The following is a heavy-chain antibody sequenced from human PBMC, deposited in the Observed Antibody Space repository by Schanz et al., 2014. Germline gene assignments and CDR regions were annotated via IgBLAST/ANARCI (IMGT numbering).Heavy chain of an antibody. Sequence: QVQLVESGGGVVQPGRSLRLSCAASGFTFSSYGMHWVRQAPGKGLEWVAVIWYDGNNKFYADSVKGRFTISRDNSRNTVYLQMSSLRAEDTAVYYCVKDDRGDVVVVAANYWGQGAQVIVSS. V-gene: IGHV3-33*06. D-gene: IGHD2-15*01. J-gene: IGHJ4*02. CDR1: GFTFSSYG. CDR2: IWYDGNNK. CDR3: VKDDRGDVVVVAANY.